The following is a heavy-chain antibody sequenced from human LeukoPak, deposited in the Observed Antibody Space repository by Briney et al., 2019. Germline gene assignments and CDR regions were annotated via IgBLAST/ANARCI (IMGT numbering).Heavy chain of an antibody. J-gene: IGHJ5*02. V-gene: IGHV3-23*01. CDR3: AKQFVDI. CDR1: GFDFSSYG. Sequence: GGSRRLSCAASGFDFSSYGMSWVRQSPGKGLEWVSTFSASSTITYYADSVKGRFTISRDNSRNTLYLQMNSLRAEDTAVYYCAKQFVDIWGQGTLVSVSS. D-gene: IGHD5-24*01. CDR2: FSASSTIT.